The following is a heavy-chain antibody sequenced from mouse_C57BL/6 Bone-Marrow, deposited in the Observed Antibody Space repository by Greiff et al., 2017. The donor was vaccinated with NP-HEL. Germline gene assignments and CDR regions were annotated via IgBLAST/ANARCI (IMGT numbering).Heavy chain of an antibody. Sequence: QVQLQQSGAELVKPGASVKLSCTASGYAFTNYLIEWVKQRPGQGLEWIGVINPGSGGTNYNEKFKGKATLTADKSSSTAYMQLSSLTSEDSAVYFCARGILLRFAYWGQGTLVTVSA. V-gene: IGHV1-54*01. CDR3: ARGILLRFAY. CDR1: GYAFTNYL. J-gene: IGHJ3*01. D-gene: IGHD1-1*01. CDR2: INPGSGGT.